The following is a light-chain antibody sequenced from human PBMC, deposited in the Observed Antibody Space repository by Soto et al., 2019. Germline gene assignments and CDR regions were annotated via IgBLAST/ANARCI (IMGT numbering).Light chain of an antibody. J-gene: IGKJ2*03. CDR3: QQYNKWPLYS. CDR2: GAS. CDR1: QSVSSN. V-gene: IGKV3-15*01. Sequence: EIVLTQSPGTLSVSPGERATRSCRASQSVSSNLAWYQQKRGQAPRLLIYGASTRATGIPARFSGSGSGTDFTLTISSLQSEDFAVYYCQQYNKWPLYSFGQGTKVEIK.